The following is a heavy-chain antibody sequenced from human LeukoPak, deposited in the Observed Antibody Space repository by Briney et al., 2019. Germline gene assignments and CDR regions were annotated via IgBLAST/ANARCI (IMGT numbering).Heavy chain of an antibody. J-gene: IGHJ4*02. CDR2: IYYSGST. V-gene: IGHV4-59*08. CDR1: GGSISSYY. CDR3: ARGELSSFGGRRFDY. D-gene: IGHD3-16*02. Sequence: SETLSLTCTVSGGSISSYYWSWIRQPPGKGLEWVGYIYYSGSTNYNPSLKSRVTISVDTSKNQFSLKLSSVTAADTAVYYCARGELSSFGGRRFDYWGQGTLVTVSS.